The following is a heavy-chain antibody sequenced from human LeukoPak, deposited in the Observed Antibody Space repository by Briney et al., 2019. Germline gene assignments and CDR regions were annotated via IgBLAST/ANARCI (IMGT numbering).Heavy chain of an antibody. Sequence: GGALRLSCAASGFTIGPYAMYWVRQGPGRGLEWVSVIKADGSGTFYADSVRGRFNTSRDNSKNSLYLQMNSLTSEDTALYYCATWAFYHNLDVWGQGTTAIVSS. D-gene: IGHD2/OR15-2a*01. CDR3: ATWAFYHNLDV. J-gene: IGHJ6*02. CDR2: IKADGSGT. CDR1: GFTIGPYA. V-gene: IGHV3-43*02.